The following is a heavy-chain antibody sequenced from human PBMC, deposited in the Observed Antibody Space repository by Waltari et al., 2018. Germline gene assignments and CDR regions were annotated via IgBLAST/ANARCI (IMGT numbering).Heavy chain of an antibody. CDR3: ARQPSSRYYFDY. Sequence: QVGMVQSGADGSKPGSSVKVSCKAAGGTFSSHPISGVGEAPGQGLAWMGGIIPTLGRANYAQKFQGRVTITADKSTSTAYMVLSSLRSEDTAVYYCARQPSSRYYFDYWGQGTLVTVSS. J-gene: IGHJ4*02. CDR1: GGTFSSHP. CDR2: IIPTLGRA. V-gene: IGHV1-69*10. D-gene: IGHD2-2*01.